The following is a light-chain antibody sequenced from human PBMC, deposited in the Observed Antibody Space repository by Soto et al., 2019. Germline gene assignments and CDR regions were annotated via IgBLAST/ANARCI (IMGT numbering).Light chain of an antibody. V-gene: IGLV2-14*01. CDR3: SSYTNSGSV. J-gene: IGLJ2*01. CDR2: EVT. CDR1: SSDIGAYNY. Sequence: QSALTQPASVSGSPGQSITISCTGTSSDIGAYNYVSWYQQHPGKAPKLLIYEVTNRPSGVSDRFSGSKSGNTASLTISGLQAEDEANYYCSSYTNSGSVFGGGTKVTVL.